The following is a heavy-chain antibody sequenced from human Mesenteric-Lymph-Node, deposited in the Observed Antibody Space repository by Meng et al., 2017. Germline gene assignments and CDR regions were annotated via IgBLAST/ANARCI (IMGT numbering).Heavy chain of an antibody. V-gene: IGHV3-53*01. CDR2: IYSGGST. CDR1: GFTVSSNY. D-gene: IGHD3-10*01. J-gene: IGHJ4*02. Sequence: GGSLRLSCAASGFTVSSNYMSWVRQAPGKGLEWVSVIYSGGSTYYADSVKGRFTISRDNSKNTLYLQMNSLRAEDTAVYYCARVAGSGSYYGLLLDYWGQGTLVTVSS. CDR3: ARVAGSGSYYGLLLDY.